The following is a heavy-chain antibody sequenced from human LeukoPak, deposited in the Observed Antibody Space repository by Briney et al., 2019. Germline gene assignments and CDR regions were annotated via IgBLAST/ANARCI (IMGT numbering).Heavy chain of an antibody. Sequence: GGSLRLSCAGSGFTFSSYTMNWVRQVPGKGLEWVSSISSPSTYIYYADSVKGRFTISRDNARSSLYLQMNSLTAEDTAEYFCARDGSGIGELSYFFYGMDVWGQGTTVTVSS. V-gene: IGHV3-21*06. CDR1: GFTFSSYT. CDR3: ARDGSGIGELSYFFYGMDV. D-gene: IGHD3-16*02. J-gene: IGHJ6*02. CDR2: ISSPSTYI.